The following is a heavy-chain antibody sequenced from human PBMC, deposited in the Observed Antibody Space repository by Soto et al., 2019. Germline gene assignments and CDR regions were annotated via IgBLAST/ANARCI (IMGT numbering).Heavy chain of an antibody. J-gene: IGHJ6*02. CDR3: AGEGSGYSFYYGMDV. CDR2: IYHSGST. D-gene: IGHD3-22*01. CDR1: GGSISSSNW. V-gene: IGHV4-4*02. Sequence: SETLSLTCAVSGGSISSSNWWSWVRQPPGKGLEWIGEIYHSGSTNYNPSLKSRVTISVDKSKDQFSLKLSSVTAADTAVYYCAGEGSGYSFYYGMDVWGQGTTVTVS.